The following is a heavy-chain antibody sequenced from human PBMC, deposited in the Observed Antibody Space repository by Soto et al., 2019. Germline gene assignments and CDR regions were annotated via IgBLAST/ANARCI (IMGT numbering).Heavy chain of an antibody. J-gene: IGHJ4*02. V-gene: IGHV4-61*01. D-gene: IGHD3-22*01. Sequence: SETLFLTCTVSGGSVSSGSYYWSWIRQPPGKGLEWIGYIYYSGSTNYNPSLKSRVTISVDTSKNQFSLKLNSVTAADTAVYYCARASGRYDSSGYYYGPDYWGQGTLVTVSS. CDR3: ARASGRYDSSGYYYGPDY. CDR1: GGSVSSGSYY. CDR2: IYYSGST.